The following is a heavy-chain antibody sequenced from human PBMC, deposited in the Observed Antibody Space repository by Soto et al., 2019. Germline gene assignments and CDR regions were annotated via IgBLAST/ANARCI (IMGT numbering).Heavy chain of an antibody. J-gene: IGHJ4*02. CDR2: IGSSGTPT. CDR3: ATGSSDWARLWDY. V-gene: IGHV3-23*01. CDR1: GFTFSTYA. Sequence: PGGSLRLSCAASGFTFSTYAMSWVRQAPGKGLEWVSAIGSSGTPTYYADSVKGRFTVSRDNSKFTLFLQMNSLRVEDTAVYYCATGSSDWARLWDYRGQGTLVTVSS. D-gene: IGHD6-19*01.